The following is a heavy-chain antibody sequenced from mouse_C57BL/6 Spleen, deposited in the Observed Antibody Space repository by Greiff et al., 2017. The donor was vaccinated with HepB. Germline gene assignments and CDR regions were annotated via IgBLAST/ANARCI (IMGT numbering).Heavy chain of an antibody. D-gene: IGHD1-1*01. Sequence: VQLQQSGAELVKPGASVKLSCKASGYTFTSYWMHWVKQRPGRGLEWIGRIDPNSGGTKYNEKFKSKATLTVDKPSSTAYMQRSSLTSEDSAVYYCASPYYYGSSYNWYFDVWGTGTTVTVSS. CDR3: ASPYYYGSSYNWYFDV. J-gene: IGHJ1*03. CDR2: IDPNSGGT. V-gene: IGHV1-72*01. CDR1: GYTFTSYW.